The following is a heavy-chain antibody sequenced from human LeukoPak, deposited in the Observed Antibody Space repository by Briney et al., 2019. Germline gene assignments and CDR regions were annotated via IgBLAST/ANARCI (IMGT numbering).Heavy chain of an antibody. CDR1: GFTFSNAW. Sequence: GGSLRLSCAASGFTFSNAWMSWVRQAPGKGLEWVGRIKSKTDGGTTDYAAPVKGRFTISRDGSKNTLYLQMNSLKTEDTAVYYCTTGRATVTTLHFYYYYYMDVWGKGTTVTVSS. CDR2: IKSKTDGGTT. J-gene: IGHJ6*03. D-gene: IGHD4-17*01. V-gene: IGHV3-15*01. CDR3: TTGRATVTTLHFYYYYYMDV.